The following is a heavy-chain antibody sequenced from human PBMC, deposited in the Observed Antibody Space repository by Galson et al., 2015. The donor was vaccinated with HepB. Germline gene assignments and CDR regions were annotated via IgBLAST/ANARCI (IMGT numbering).Heavy chain of an antibody. V-gene: IGHV3-7*01. CDR3: AREWAPASL. CDR1: GFSFSSYW. Sequence: SLRLSCAASGFSFSSYWMSWVRQAPGKGLECVASIKTDGSAKQYVDSVKGRFTISRDNARSSLFLQMNSLRGEDTAVYYCAREWAPASLWGQGALVTVSS. J-gene: IGHJ4*02. CDR2: IKTDGSAK.